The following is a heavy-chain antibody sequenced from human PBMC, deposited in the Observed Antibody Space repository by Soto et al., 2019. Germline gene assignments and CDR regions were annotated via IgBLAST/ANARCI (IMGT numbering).Heavy chain of an antibody. J-gene: IGHJ4*02. CDR1: GFIFSSYT. CDR2: ISASSTYM. V-gene: IGHV3-21*01. CDR3: ARGWLRDPWMY. D-gene: IGHD5-12*01. Sequence: EVPLVESGGGLVKPGGSLRLSCAASGFIFSSYTMNWVRQAPGKGLEWVSSISASSTYMYYADSLKGRFTISRGNAYNSLYLQMNSLRAEDTAVYYCARGWLRDPWMYWGQGTLVTVSS.